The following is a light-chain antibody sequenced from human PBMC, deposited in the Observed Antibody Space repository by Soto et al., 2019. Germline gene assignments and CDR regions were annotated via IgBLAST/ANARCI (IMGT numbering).Light chain of an antibody. J-gene: IGLJ2*01. CDR1: SSDVGTYNL. V-gene: IGLV2-23*02. CDR3: CAYVGGSALV. CDR2: EVN. Sequence: QSVLTQPASVSGSPGQSITISCTGTSSDVGTYNLVSWYQHLPGKAPKLMIYEVNKRPSGISDRFSGSKSVNTASLTISGLQAEDEADYYCCAYVGGSALVFGGGTKLTVL.